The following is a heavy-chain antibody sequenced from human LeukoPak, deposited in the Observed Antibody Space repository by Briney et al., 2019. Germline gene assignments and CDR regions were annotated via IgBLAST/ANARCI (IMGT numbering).Heavy chain of an antibody. CDR2: INHSGGT. V-gene: IGHV4-34*01. Sequence: KASETLSLTCAVYGGSFSGYYWSWIRQPPGKGLEWIGEINHSGGTNYNPSLKSRVTISVDTSKNQFSLKLSSVTAADTAVYYCARGLYGMDVWGQGTTVTVSS. J-gene: IGHJ6*02. CDR1: GGSFSGYY. CDR3: ARGLYGMDV.